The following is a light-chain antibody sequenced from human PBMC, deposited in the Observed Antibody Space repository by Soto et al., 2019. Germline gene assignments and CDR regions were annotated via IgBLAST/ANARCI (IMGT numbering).Light chain of an antibody. CDR1: SSDVGRYKY. CDR3: SSYTSSSTDV. J-gene: IGLJ1*01. V-gene: IGLV2-14*01. Sequence: QSALTQPASVSGSPGQSITISCTGTSSDVGRYKYVSWYQQHPGKVPKLMIYEVSNRPSGVSNRFSGSKSGNTASLTISGLQAEDEADYYCSSYTSSSTDVFGTGTKLTVL. CDR2: EVS.